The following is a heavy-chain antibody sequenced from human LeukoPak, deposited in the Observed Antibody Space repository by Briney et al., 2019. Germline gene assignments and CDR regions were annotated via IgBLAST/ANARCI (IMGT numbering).Heavy chain of an antibody. CDR1: GFIFNNYG. J-gene: IGHJ4*02. CDR3: AKDWAPYCGGDCCFNY. D-gene: IGHD2-21*02. Sequence: PGGSLRLSCAASGFIFNNYGMHWVRQAPGKGLEWVAVISYDGSNKNYADSVKGRFTISRDSSKNTVYLQMNSLRVEDTAVYYCAKDWAPYCGGDCCFNYWGQGTLVTVSS. CDR2: ISYDGSNK. V-gene: IGHV3-30*18.